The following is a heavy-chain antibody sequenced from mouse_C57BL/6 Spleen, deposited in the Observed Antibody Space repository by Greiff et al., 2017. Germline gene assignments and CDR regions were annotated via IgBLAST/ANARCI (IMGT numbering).Heavy chain of an antibody. CDR3: ARKEAYDYDAMDY. J-gene: IGHJ4*01. Sequence: EVQLQQSGPELVKPGASVKISCKASGYTFTDYYMNWVKQSHGKSLEWIGDINPNNGGTNYNQKFKGKATLTVDKSSSTAYMERRSLTSEDSAVYYCARKEAYDYDAMDYWGQGTSVTVSS. V-gene: IGHV1-26*01. CDR2: INPNNGGT. CDR1: GYTFTDYY. D-gene: IGHD3-2*02.